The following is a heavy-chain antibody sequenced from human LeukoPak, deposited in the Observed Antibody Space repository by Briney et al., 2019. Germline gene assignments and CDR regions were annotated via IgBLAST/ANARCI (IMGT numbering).Heavy chain of an antibody. J-gene: IGHJ4*02. CDR1: GFTFSSYA. CDR3: AKDRPNYYGSNGHYYKLNGDC. Sequence: GGSLRLSCAASGFTFSSYAMSWVRQAPGKGLEWVSSITSSGAATYYADPVKGRFTISRDNSDNTLYLQMNSLRAEDTAVYYCAKDRPNYYGSNGHYYKLNGDCWGQGTLVTVSS. V-gene: IGHV3-23*01. CDR2: ITSSGAAT. D-gene: IGHD3-22*01.